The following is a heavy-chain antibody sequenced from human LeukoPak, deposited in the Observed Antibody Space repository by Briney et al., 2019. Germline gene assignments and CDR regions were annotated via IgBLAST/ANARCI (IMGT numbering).Heavy chain of an antibody. Sequence: GGSLRLSCAASGFAFSTYAMGWVRQAPGEGLEWVSSIKGGGGDPFYADSVRGRFTISRDKSKNTLYLQLNSLRAEDTAVYYCARDKGDYFDYWGQGTLVTVSS. CDR3: ARDKGDYFDY. CDR2: IKGGGGDP. J-gene: IGHJ4*02. V-gene: IGHV3-23*01. CDR1: GFAFSTYA.